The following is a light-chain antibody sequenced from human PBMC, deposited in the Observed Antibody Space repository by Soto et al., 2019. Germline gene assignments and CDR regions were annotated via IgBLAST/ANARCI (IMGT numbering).Light chain of an antibody. CDR2: AAS. Sequence: DIQMTQSPSSLSASVGDEVTITCRASHTIMTYLNWYQLKPGKPPRLLIYAASSLQSGVPSRFSGSGSGTDFTLTTNTLPPEDFATYSCQQSYNSPKAFDQGTKVK. V-gene: IGKV1-39*01. CDR1: HTIMTY. J-gene: IGKJ1*01. CDR3: QQSYNSPKA.